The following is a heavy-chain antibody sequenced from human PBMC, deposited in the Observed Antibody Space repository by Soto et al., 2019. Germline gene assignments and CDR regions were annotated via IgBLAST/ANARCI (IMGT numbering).Heavy chain of an antibody. Sequence: ASVKVSCKASGYTFTGYYMHWLRQAPGQGLEWMGWINPKSGGTDYAQKFQGWVTMTRDTSISTAYMELSRLRSDDTAVYYCARGPDIVVVVAATHFDYWGQGTLVTVSS. V-gene: IGHV1-2*04. J-gene: IGHJ4*02. CDR3: ARGPDIVVVVAATHFDY. CDR2: INPKSGGT. CDR1: GYTFTGYY. D-gene: IGHD2-15*01.